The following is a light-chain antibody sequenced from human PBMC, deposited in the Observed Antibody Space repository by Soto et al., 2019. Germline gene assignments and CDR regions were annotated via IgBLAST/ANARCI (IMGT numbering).Light chain of an antibody. CDR3: QQGRNWPPAT. CDR2: GAF. CDR1: QSVSGY. Sequence: EIVLTQSPVTLSLSPGDTAILSCRASQSVSGYLAWYQQKPGQAPRLLVYGAFNRATGIPARFSGSGSGTDFTLTITCLEPEDFAVYYCQQGRNWPPATFGQGTRLEIK. V-gene: IGKV3-11*01. J-gene: IGKJ5*01.